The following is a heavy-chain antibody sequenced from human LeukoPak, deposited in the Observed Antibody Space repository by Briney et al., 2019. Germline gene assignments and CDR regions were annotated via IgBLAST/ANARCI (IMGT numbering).Heavy chain of an antibody. CDR2: INNDGTST. J-gene: IGHJ3*02. CDR3: ARALGIETFDI. D-gene: IGHD1-14*01. V-gene: IGHV3-74*01. CDR1: GFTFNNYW. Sequence: GGSLRLSCVASGFTFNNYWTHWVRQAPGKGLVWVSRINNDGTSTNYADSVKGRFTISRDNAKNTLFVQMSSLRADDTATYYCARALGIETFDIWGQGTMVTVSS.